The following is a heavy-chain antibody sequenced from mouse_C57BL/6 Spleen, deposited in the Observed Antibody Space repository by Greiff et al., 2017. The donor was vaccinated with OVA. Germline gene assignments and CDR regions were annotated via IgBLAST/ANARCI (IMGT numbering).Heavy chain of an antibody. Sequence: EVQGVESGGGLVQPGGSLSLSCAASGFTFTDYYMSWVRQPPGKALEWLGFIRNKANGYTTEYSASVKGRFTISRDNSQSILYLQMNALRAEDSATYYCARYSYGPWYFDVWGTGTTVTVSS. J-gene: IGHJ1*03. CDR1: GFTFTDYY. V-gene: IGHV7-3*01. CDR2: IRNKANGYTT. CDR3: ARYSYGPWYFDV. D-gene: IGHD1-1*01.